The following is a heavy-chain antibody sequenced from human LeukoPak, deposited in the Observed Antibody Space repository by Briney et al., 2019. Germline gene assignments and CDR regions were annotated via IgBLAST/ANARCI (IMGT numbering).Heavy chain of an antibody. Sequence: PGGSLRLFCAASGLTFSSYSMSWVRQAPGKGLEWISGISGSGQTTWYADSVKGRFTISRDNAKNSLYLQMNSLRAEDTALYYCAIQPAGPTYYYDSSGYYGFDYWGQGTLVTVSS. CDR3: AIQPAGPTYYYDSSGYYGFDY. CDR1: GLTFSSYS. CDR2: ISGSGQTT. V-gene: IGHV3-23*01. D-gene: IGHD3-22*01. J-gene: IGHJ4*02.